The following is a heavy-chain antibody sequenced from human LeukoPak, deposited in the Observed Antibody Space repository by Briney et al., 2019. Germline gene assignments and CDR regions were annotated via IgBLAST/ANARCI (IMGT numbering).Heavy chain of an antibody. D-gene: IGHD4-23*01. Sequence: PGGTLRLSCAASGFTFRSDYMCWGSQAPGRGLEGGSVIYSGGSSNYSDSVKGRFTISRDNSKNTLYLQMNSLRAEDPAVYYCALDYGGNSGAFDIWGQGTMVTVSS. V-gene: IGHV3-53*01. CDR2: IYSGGSS. CDR3: ALDYGGNSGAFDI. CDR1: GFTFRSDY. J-gene: IGHJ3*02.